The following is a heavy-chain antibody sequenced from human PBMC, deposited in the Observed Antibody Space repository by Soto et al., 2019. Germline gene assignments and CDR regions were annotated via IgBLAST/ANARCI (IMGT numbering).Heavy chain of an antibody. CDR2: ISGSGGST. V-gene: IGHV3-23*01. Sequence: GGSLRLSCAASGFTFSSYAMSWVRQAPGKGLEWVSAISGSGGSTYYADSVKGRFTISRDNSKNTLYLQMNSLRAEDTAVYYCAKVRPGYSYGPPSYYFDYWGQGTLVTVSS. J-gene: IGHJ4*02. CDR1: GFTFSSYA. D-gene: IGHD5-18*01. CDR3: AKVRPGYSYGPPSYYFDY.